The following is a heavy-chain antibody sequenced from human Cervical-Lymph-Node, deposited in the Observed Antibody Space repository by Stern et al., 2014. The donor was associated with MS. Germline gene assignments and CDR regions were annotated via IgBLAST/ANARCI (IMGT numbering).Heavy chain of an antibody. J-gene: IGHJ4*02. V-gene: IGHV4-31*03. D-gene: IGHD3-16*01. CDR2: ISYIGST. CDR1: GASISSVGYY. Sequence: QVQLQESGPGLVKPSQTLSLTCSVSGASISSVGYYWSWIRQHPGKGLEWIGYISYIGSTYYNPSLKSRVSISVDTSKNLFSLKLSSVTAADTALYYCARSDRLWGSFDYWGQGTLVTVSS. CDR3: ARSDRLWGSFDY.